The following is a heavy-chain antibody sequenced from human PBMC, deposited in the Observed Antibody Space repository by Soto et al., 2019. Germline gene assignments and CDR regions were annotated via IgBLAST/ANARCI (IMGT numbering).Heavy chain of an antibody. J-gene: IGHJ4*02. Sequence: PGGSLRLSCAASGFTFSSYAMHWVRQAPGKGLEWVAVISYDGSNKYYADSVKGRFTISRDNSKNTLYLQMDSLRAEDTAVYYCAKDWWAYCGGDCHTDYWGQGTLVTVSS. CDR1: GFTFSSYA. D-gene: IGHD2-21*02. V-gene: IGHV3-30-3*01. CDR3: AKDWWAYCGGDCHTDY. CDR2: ISYDGSNK.